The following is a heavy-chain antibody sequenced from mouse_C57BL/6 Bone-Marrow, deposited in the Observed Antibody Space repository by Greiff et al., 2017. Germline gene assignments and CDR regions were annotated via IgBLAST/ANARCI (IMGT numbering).Heavy chain of an antibody. Sequence: QVHVKQSGAELARPGASVKLSCKASGYTFTSYGISWVKQRTGQGLEWIGEIYPRSGNTYYNEKFKGKATLTADKSSSTAYIELRSLTSEDSAVYVCARTSYYGSSRYYAMDYWGQGTSVTVSS. CDR2: IYPRSGNT. CDR3: ARTSYYGSSRYYAMDY. CDR1: GYTFTSYG. V-gene: IGHV1-81*01. D-gene: IGHD1-1*01. J-gene: IGHJ4*01.